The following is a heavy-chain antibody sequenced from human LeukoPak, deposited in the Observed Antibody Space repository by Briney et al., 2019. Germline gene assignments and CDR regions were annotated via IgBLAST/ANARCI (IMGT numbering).Heavy chain of an antibody. V-gene: IGHV3-49*04. CDR2: IRSKAYGGTT. CDR1: GFTFGDYA. Sequence: RSLRLSCTASGFTFGDYAMNWVRQAPGKGLEWVGFIRSKAYGGTTEYAASVKGRFTISRDDSKSIAYLQMNSLKTEDTAVYYCTRISLGATVDYWGQGTLVTVSS. CDR3: TRISLGATVDY. J-gene: IGHJ4*02. D-gene: IGHD1-26*01.